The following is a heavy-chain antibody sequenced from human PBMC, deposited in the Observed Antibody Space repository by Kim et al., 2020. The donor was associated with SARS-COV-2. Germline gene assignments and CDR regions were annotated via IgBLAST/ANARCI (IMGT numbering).Heavy chain of an antibody. V-gene: IGHV6-1*01. CDR1: GDRVSSNSAS. D-gene: IGHD1-7*01. Sequence: SQTLSLTCAISGDRVSSNSASWVWIRRSSSRGLEWLGRTYYRSKWYNDYAVSVKSRITINPDTSKNQFSLHLDSVTPEDTAVYYCARGIGTPGMDVWGQGTTVTVSS. CDR3: ARGIGTPGMDV. J-gene: IGHJ6*02. CDR2: TYYRSKWYN.